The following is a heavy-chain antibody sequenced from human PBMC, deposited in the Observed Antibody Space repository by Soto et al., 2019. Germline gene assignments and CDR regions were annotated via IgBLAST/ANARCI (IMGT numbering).Heavy chain of an antibody. Sequence: QVQLQESGPGLVKPSQTLSLTCTVSGGSISSGGYYWSWIRQHPGKGLEWIGYIYYSGSTYYNPPSKRRVTISVDTSKTQFALKLSSVTAADTAVYYCARAGSGVQLWYWGPGTLVTVSS. J-gene: IGHJ4*02. CDR2: IYYSGST. CDR3: ARAGSGVQLWY. V-gene: IGHV4-31*03. CDR1: GGSISSGGYY. D-gene: IGHD5-18*01.